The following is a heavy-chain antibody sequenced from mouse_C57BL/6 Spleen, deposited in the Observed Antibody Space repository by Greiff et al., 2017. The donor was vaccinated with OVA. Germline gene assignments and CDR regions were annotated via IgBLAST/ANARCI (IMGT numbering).Heavy chain of an antibody. D-gene: IGHD1-1*01. J-gene: IGHJ1*03. CDR2: IDPSDSYT. Sequence: QVQLQQPGAELVMPGASVKLSCKASGYTFTSYWMHWVKQRPGQGLEWIGEIDPSDSYTNYNQKFKGKSTLTVDKSSSTAYMQLSSLTSEDSAVYYCARSITTVVATREYCDVWGTGTTVTVSS. CDR1: GYTFTSYW. V-gene: IGHV1-69*01. CDR3: ARSITTVVATREYCDV.